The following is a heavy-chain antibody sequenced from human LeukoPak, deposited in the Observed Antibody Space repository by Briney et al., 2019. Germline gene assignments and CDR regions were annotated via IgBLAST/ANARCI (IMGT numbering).Heavy chain of an antibody. CDR2: VFDSGGT. J-gene: IGHJ4*02. CDR3: ARGYSSSWNYFDY. D-gene: IGHD6-13*01. CDR1: GGSICNYW. Sequence: SETLSLTCTVSGGSICNYWWSWIRQAPGKGLEWIGYVFDSGGTNYNPSLKSRVTISVDTSKKQFSLKLSSVTAADTAVYYCARGYSSSWNYFDYWGQGTLVTVSS. V-gene: IGHV4-59*01.